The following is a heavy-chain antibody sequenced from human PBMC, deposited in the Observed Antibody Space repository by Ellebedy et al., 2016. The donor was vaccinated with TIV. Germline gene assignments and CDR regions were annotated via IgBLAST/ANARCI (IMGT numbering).Heavy chain of an antibody. D-gene: IGHD2-21*02. CDR1: GYTFTSHH. Sequence: ASVKVSXXASGYTFTSHHLHWVRQAPGQGLEWMGIIAPSQGATTSAQKFHGRVTMTRDTSTSTAFMELSSLTSEDTAVYYCGTGDWTFLGMDVWGPGTTVTVSS. CDR2: IAPSQGAT. J-gene: IGHJ6*02. CDR3: GTGDWTFLGMDV. V-gene: IGHV1-46*01.